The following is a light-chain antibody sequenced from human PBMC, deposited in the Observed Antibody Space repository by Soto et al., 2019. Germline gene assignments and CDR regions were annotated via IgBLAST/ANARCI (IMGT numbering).Light chain of an antibody. CDR2: EVN. CDR1: SSDVGGYNY. CDR3: SSYGGYNYVV. V-gene: IGLV2-8*01. Sequence: QSALTQPPSASGSPGQSVTISCTGTSSDVGGYNYVSWFQHHPGKAPKLIIHEVNQRPSGVPDRFSGSKSGNTASLTVSGLQAEDEATYYCSSYGGYNYVVFGTGTKLTVL. J-gene: IGLJ1*01.